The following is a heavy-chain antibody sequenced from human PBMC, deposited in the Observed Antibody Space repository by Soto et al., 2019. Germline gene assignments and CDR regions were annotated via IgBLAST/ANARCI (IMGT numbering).Heavy chain of an antibody. CDR2: IWYDGSNK. J-gene: IGHJ6*02. V-gene: IGHV3-33*01. CDR1: GFTFSSYG. CDR3: ARWGLGGSSSLNYYYYGMDV. D-gene: IGHD6-6*01. Sequence: GGSLRLSCAASGFTFSSYGMHWVRQAPGKGLEWVAVIWYDGSNKYYADSVKGRFTISRDNSKNTLYLQMNSLRAEDTAVYYCARWGLGGSSSLNYYYYGMDVWGQGTTVTVSS.